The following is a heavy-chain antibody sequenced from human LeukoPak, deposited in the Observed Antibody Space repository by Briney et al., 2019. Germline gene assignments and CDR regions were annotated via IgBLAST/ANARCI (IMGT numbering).Heavy chain of an antibody. CDR1: GFTFNSFW. Sequence: QPGGSLRLSCAASGFTFNSFWMTWVRQAPGKGLEWVANIKEDGSEKYYVDSVKGRFTISRDNAKNSLYLQLNSLRAEDTAVYYCTRDTGCSGGTCYLFYDYWGQGTLVTVSS. CDR2: IKEDGSEK. V-gene: IGHV3-7*01. D-gene: IGHD2-15*01. CDR3: TRDTGCSGGTCYLFYDY. J-gene: IGHJ4*02.